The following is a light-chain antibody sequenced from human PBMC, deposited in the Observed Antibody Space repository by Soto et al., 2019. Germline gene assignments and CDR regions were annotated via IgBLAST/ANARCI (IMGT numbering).Light chain of an antibody. V-gene: IGKV3-11*01. CDR2: DAS. CDR1: QSISSY. Sequence: EIVLTQSPATLSLSPGVRATLSCRAGQSISSYLAWYQQKPGQAPRLLIYDASNRATGIPARFRGSGSGTDITLTTSSLEPEDFAIYYCQQRSNSPLTFGGGTKVEIK. CDR3: QQRSNSPLT. J-gene: IGKJ4*01.